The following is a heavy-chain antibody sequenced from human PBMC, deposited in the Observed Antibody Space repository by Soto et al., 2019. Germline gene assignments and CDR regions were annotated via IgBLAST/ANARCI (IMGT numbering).Heavy chain of an antibody. CDR2: INHSGST. CDR3: ARHTPAISISDH. D-gene: IGHD2-15*01. Sequence: SETLSLTCTVSGGSISSYYWSWIRQPPGKGLEWIGEINHSGSTNYNPSLKSRVTISVDTSKNQFSLKLSSVTAADTAVYYCARHTPAISISDHWGQGTLVTVS. J-gene: IGHJ4*02. CDR1: GGSISSYY. V-gene: IGHV4-34*01.